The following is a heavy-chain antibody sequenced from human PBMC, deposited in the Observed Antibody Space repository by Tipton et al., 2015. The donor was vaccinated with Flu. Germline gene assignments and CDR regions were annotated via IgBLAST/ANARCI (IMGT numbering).Heavy chain of an antibody. CDR1: GYTFTSYN. J-gene: IGHJ4*02. V-gene: IGHV1-46*01. D-gene: IGHD1-1*01. CDR3: ARDKGGGTYTFDV. Sequence: QLVQSGAEVKKPGASVKVSCKASGYTFTSYNMHWVRQAPGQGLEWMGIIYPAGGGISYAQKFQGRVIMTRDRSTGTVHMELSSLRSDDTAMYYCARDKGGGTYTFDVWGQGVLVTVSS. CDR2: IYPAGGGI.